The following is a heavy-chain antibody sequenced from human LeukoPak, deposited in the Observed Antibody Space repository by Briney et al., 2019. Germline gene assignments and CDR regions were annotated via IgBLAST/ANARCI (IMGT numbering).Heavy chain of an antibody. CDR2: IFHTGST. Sequence: SQTLSLTCVVSGDSISSGAYSWSWIRQPPGRGLEWIGYIFHTGSTFYNPSLKSRLTISVDNSKNQFSLRLSSVTAADTAVYYCARELWFANAPGSWLDPWGQGTLVTVSS. V-gene: IGHV4-30-2*01. D-gene: IGHD3-10*01. CDR3: ARELWFANAPGSWLDP. J-gene: IGHJ5*02. CDR1: GDSISSGAYS.